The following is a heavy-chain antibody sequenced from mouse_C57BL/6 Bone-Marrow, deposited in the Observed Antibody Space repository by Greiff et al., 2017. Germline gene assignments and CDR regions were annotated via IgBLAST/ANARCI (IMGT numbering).Heavy chain of an antibody. V-gene: IGHV1-66*01. J-gene: IGHJ2*01. CDR1: GYSFTSYY. Sequence: VQLQESGPELVKPGASVKISCKASGYSFTSYYIHWVKQRPGQGLEWIGWIYPGSGNTKYNEKFKGKATLTADTSSSTAYMQLSSLTSEDSAVYYCARRGQIRYYFGYWGQGTTLTVSA. CDR3: ARRGQIRYYFGY. D-gene: IGHD5-1-1*01. CDR2: IYPGSGNT.